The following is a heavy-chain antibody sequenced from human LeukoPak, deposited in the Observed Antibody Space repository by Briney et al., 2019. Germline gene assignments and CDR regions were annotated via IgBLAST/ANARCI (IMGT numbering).Heavy chain of an antibody. CDR3: ASPPPAGLLALHFAD. Sequence: GASVKVSCKASGYTLTSYDINWVRQATGQGLEWRGWMNPNSGNTGYAQKFQGRVTMTRNTSISTAYMELSSLRSEDTAVYYCASPPPAGLLALHFADWGQGTLVTVSS. J-gene: IGHJ4*02. D-gene: IGHD3-10*01. CDR1: GYTLTSYD. V-gene: IGHV1-8*01. CDR2: MNPNSGNT.